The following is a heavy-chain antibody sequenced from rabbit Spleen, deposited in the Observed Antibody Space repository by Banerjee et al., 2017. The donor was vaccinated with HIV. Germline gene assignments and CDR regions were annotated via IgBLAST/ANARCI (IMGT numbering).Heavy chain of an antibody. CDR2: INMFTGKS. Sequence: EQLEESGGGLVKPEGSLTLTCKASGVSLNDKDVMCWVRQAPGKGLEWIACINMFTGKSVYASWAKGRFIMSRPSSTTVTLQMTSLTVADTATYFCARAEDSSGWGEDLWGPGTLVTVS. J-gene: IGHJ4*01. V-gene: IGHV1S45*01. D-gene: IGHD4-1*01. CDR3: ARAEDSSGWGEDL. CDR1: GVSLNDKDV.